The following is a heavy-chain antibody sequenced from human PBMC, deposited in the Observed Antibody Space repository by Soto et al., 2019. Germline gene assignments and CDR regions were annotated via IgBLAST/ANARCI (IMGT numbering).Heavy chain of an antibody. CDR2: IKRKTDGGTT. CDR1: GFTFSNAW. Sequence: EVQLVESGGGLVKPVGSLRLSCAASGFTFSNAWMSWVRQAPGKGLEWVGRIKRKTDGGTTDYAAPVKGRFTISRDDSKSTLYLQMNSLKTEDTAVYYRTTDMVVPLAFDVRGQGTMVIVSS. CDR3: TTDMVVPLAFDV. J-gene: IGHJ3*01. V-gene: IGHV3-15*01. D-gene: IGHD2-2*01.